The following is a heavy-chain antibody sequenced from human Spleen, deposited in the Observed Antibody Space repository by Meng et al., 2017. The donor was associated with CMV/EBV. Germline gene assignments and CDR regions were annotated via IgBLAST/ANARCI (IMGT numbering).Heavy chain of an antibody. Sequence: GESLKISCAASGFTVSSNYMSWVRQAPGKGLEWVSVIYSGGSTYYADSVKGRFTISRDNSKNTLYLQMNSLRAEDTAVYYCAKDQGSSFGDWFDPWGQGTLVTVSS. CDR3: AKDQGSSFGDWFDP. D-gene: IGHD6-6*01. V-gene: IGHV3-53*01. CDR1: GFTVSSNY. CDR2: IYSGGST. J-gene: IGHJ5*02.